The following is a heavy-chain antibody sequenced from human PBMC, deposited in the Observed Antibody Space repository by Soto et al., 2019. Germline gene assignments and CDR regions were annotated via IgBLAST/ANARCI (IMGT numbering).Heavy chain of an antibody. V-gene: IGHV3-23*01. Sequence: GGSLRLSCATSGFTFSGYAMTWVRQAPGKGLNWVSALTSGGDTFFADSVKGRFTISRDHSKNTFYLQMNSLTAEDTAVYYCAKGQSSGAFRSFFDYWGQGTLVTVSS. CDR1: GFTFSGYA. CDR3: AKGQSSGAFRSFFDY. D-gene: IGHD3-22*01. CDR2: LTSGGDT. J-gene: IGHJ4*02.